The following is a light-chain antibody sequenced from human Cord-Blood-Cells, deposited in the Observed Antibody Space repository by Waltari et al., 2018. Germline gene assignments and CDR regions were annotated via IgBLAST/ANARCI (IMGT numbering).Light chain of an antibody. CDR1: SSDVGGSHY. Sequence: QSVLTQPASVSGSPGQLITISCTGTSSDVGGSHYVSWYQQHPGKAPKLMIYDVRNRHSRVSNRFSGSKSGNTASLTISGLQAEDEADYYCSSYTSSSTGFGGGTKLTVL. V-gene: IGLV2-14*01. CDR3: SSYTSSSTG. J-gene: IGLJ2*01. CDR2: DVR.